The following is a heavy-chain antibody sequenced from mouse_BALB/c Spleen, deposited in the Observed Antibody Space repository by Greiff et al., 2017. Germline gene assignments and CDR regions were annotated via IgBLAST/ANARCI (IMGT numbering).Heavy chain of an antibody. D-gene: IGHD2-13*01. CDR2: INSNGGST. CDR1: GFTFSSYG. CDR3: ARDRVRAMDY. Sequence: EVKLMESGGGLVQPGGSLKLSCAASGFTFSSYGMSWVRQTPDKRLELVATINSNGGSTYYPDSVKGRFTISRDNAKNTLYLQMSSLKSEDTAMYYCARDRVRAMDYWGQGTSVTVSS. J-gene: IGHJ4*01. V-gene: IGHV5-6-3*01.